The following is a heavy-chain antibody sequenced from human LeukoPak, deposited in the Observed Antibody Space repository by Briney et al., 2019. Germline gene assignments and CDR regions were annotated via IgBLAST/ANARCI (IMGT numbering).Heavy chain of an antibody. CDR3: ARARTTVTTIVPVY. CDR1: GFTFSSYS. CDR2: ISSSSSYI. Sequence: GGSLRLSCAASGFTFSSYSMNWVRQAPGKGLEWVSSISSSSSYIYYADSVKGRFTISRDNAKNSLYLQMNSLRAEDTAVYYCARARTTVTTIVPVYWGQGTLVTVSS. D-gene: IGHD4-17*01. V-gene: IGHV3-21*01. J-gene: IGHJ4*02.